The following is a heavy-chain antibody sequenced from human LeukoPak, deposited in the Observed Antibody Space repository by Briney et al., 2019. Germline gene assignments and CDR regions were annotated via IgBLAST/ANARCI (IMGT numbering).Heavy chain of an antibody. V-gene: IGHV3-21*01. CDR2: INSSSSYI. CDR3: ARDDSGYYDSSGYYFDY. J-gene: IGHJ4*02. D-gene: IGHD3-22*01. CDR1: GSTFSSYS. Sequence: GSLRLSCAASGSTFSSYSMNWVRRAPGQGLEWVSSINSSSSYIYYSDSVKGRFTISRDNAKNSLYLQMNSLRAEDTAVYYCARDDSGYYDSSGYYFDYWGQGTLVTVSS.